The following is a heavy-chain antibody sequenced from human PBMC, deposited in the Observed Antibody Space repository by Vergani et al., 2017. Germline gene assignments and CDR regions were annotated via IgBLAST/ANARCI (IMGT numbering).Heavy chain of an antibody. J-gene: IGHJ6*02. CDR2: IKSTFDRWTT. D-gene: IGHD2-21*01. CDR1: GFSFRNAW. CDR3: TTDPRYCGDGSCYWLRDHHYYGMDV. V-gene: IGHV3-15*07. Sequence: EVQLVESGGGIVKPGGSLRLSCVASGFSFRNAWMNWVRRTPGKGLEWVGRIKSTFDRWTTDYAAAVKGRFTISRDDSKNTLFLQMNGLKTEDIGVYYCTTDPRYCGDGSCYWLRDHHYYGMDVWGQGTKVTVSS.